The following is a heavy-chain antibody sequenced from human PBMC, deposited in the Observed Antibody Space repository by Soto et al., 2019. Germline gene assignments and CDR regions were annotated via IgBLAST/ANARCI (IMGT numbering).Heavy chain of an antibody. J-gene: IGHJ6*02. Sequence: NPSETLSLTCAVYGGSFSGYYWSWIRQPPGKGLEWIGEINHSGSTNYNPSLKSRVTISVDTSKNQFSLKLSSVTAADTAVYYCARVMEYQLLWSYYGMDVWGQGTTVTVSS. CDR2: INHSGST. CDR1: GGSFSGYY. D-gene: IGHD2-2*01. CDR3: ARVMEYQLLWSYYGMDV. V-gene: IGHV4-34*01.